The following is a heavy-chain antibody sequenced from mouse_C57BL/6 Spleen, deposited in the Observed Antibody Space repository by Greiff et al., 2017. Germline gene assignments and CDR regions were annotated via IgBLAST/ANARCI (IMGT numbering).Heavy chain of an antibody. D-gene: IGHD2-4*01. CDR2: IDPSDSYT. CDR1: GYTFTSYW. CDR3: ARSGPGPYDYDRGFAY. Sequence: QVQLQQPGAELVMPGASVKLSCKASGYTFTSYWMHWVKQRPGQGLEWIGEIDPSDSYTNYNQKFKGKSTLTVDKSSSTAYMQLSSLTSEDSAVYYCARSGPGPYDYDRGFAYWGQGTLVTVSA. J-gene: IGHJ3*01. V-gene: IGHV1-69*01.